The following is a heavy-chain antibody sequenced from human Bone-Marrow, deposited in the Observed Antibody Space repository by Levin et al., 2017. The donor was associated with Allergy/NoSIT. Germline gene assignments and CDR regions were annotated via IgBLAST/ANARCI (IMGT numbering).Heavy chain of an antibody. V-gene: IGHV3-74*01. CDR1: GFNFRNYW. Sequence: PGGSLRLSCAASGFNFRNYWMNWVRQVPGKGLEWVSRISDDGTTTNYADSVEGRFTIYRDNAKNTLYLQMDSLRAEDTALYYCTSTLYDILAGRYGIDVWGQGTTVTVSS. CDR3: TSTLYDILAGRYGIDV. J-gene: IGHJ6*02. CDR2: ISDDGTTT. D-gene: IGHD3-9*01.